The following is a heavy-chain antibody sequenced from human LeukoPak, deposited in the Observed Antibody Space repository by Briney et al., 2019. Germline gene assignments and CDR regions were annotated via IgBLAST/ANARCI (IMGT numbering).Heavy chain of an antibody. CDR3: ARDRFALKGIAATGVLDN. V-gene: IGHV3-48*01. CDR1: GFTFSSYS. CDR2: ISSSSTI. Sequence: PGGSLRLSCAASGFTFSSYSMNWVRQAPGKGLEWVSYISSSSTIYYADSVKGRFTISRDNAKNSLYLQMNSLRAEDTAVYYCARDRFALKGIAATGVLDNWGQGTLVTVSS. J-gene: IGHJ4*02. D-gene: IGHD6-13*01.